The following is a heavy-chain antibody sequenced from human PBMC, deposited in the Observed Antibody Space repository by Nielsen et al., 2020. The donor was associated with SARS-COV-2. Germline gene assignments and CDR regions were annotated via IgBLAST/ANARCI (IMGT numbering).Heavy chain of an antibody. J-gene: IGHJ4*02. D-gene: IGHD2-15*01. CDR2: ISDSGGTT. Sequence: GESLKISCAASGFIFGSYAMNWVRQAPGKGLEWVATISDSGGTTYYADSVKGRFIISRDNSINTLYVQMNSLRVEDTAVYYCANHCSGGSCYSGFDYWGQGTLVTVSS. CDR1: GFIFGSYA. V-gene: IGHV3-23*01. CDR3: ANHCSGGSCYSGFDY.